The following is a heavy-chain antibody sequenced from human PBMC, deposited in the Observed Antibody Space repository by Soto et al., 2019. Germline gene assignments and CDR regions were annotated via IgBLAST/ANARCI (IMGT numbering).Heavy chain of an antibody. D-gene: IGHD3-22*01. CDR3: ARESYYDSSGYPGAFDI. CDR1: GFTFSSYS. V-gene: IGHV3-21*06. Sequence: GGSLRLSCAASGFTFSSYSMNWVRQAPGKGLEWVSCIRSSSSYIYYAGSVKGRFTISRDNAKNSLYLQMNSLRAEDTAVYYCARESYYDSSGYPGAFDIWGQGTMVTVSS. J-gene: IGHJ3*02. CDR2: IRSSSSYI.